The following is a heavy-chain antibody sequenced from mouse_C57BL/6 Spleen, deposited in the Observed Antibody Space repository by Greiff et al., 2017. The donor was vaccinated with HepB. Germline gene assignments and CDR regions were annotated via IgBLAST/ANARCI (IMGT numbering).Heavy chain of an antibody. D-gene: IGHD2-5*01. CDR2: ISDGGSYT. Sequence: EVQLVESGGGLVKPGGSLKLSCAASGFTFSSYAMSWVRQTPEKRLEWVATISDGGSYTYYPDNVKGRFTISRDNAKNNLYLQMSHLKSEDTAMYYCARDYSNYGNYFDYWGQGTTLTVSS. J-gene: IGHJ2*01. CDR3: ARDYSNYGNYFDY. V-gene: IGHV5-4*01. CDR1: GFTFSSYA.